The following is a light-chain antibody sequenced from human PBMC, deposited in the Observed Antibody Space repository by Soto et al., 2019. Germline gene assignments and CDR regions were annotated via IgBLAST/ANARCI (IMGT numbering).Light chain of an antibody. J-gene: IGKJ3*01. V-gene: IGKV1-39*01. CDR3: QQSYSTPA. CDR1: QTINTY. Sequence: DIQMTQSPSSLSASVGDRVTITCRGSQTINTYLNWYQQKPGKAPHLLIYATSTLQSGVPSRFSGSGSGTDFTLTISSLQPEDFATYYCQQSYSTPAFGPGTKVDIK. CDR2: ATS.